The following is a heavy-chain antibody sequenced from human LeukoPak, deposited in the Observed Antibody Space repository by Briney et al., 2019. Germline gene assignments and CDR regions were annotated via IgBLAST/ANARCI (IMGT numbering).Heavy chain of an antibody. CDR2: IRSSGSSI. D-gene: IGHD3-22*01. J-gene: IGHJ4*02. CDR3: ARGHYHSSGYPYFDF. Sequence: GGSLRLSCAASGFTFSDYYMSWIRQAPGKGLEWVSYIRSSGSSIYYADSVKGRFTISSDNAKNSLYLQMNSLRAEDTAVYYCARGHYHSSGYPYFDFWGQGTLVTVSS. CDR1: GFTFSDYY. V-gene: IGHV3-11*01.